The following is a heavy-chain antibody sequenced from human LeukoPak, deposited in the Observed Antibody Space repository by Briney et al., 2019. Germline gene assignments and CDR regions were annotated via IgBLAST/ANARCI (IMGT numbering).Heavy chain of an antibody. V-gene: IGHV3-30*03. CDR3: ARDPLDISRWANAFDI. CDR1: GFTFTSYG. J-gene: IGHJ3*02. CDR2: MSYDGNK. D-gene: IGHD2-2*03. Sequence: GGSPRLSCAASGFTFTSYGFHWVRQAPGKALEWVAFMSYDGNKKYGGSVKGRFTISRDNAKNTLHLQMNGLRPDDTAVYYCARDPLDISRWANAFDIWGQGTLVTVSS.